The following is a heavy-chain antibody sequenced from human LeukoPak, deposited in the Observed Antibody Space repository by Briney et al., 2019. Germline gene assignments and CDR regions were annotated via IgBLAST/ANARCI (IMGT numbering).Heavy chain of an antibody. CDR1: GGSFSGYY. Sequence: SETLSLTCAVYGGSFSGYYWSWIRQPPGKGLEWIGEINHSGSTNYNPSLKSRVTISVDTSKNQFSLKLSSVTAADTAVYYCATLRYCSGGSCYPKYFHHWGQGTLVTVSS. J-gene: IGHJ1*01. CDR2: INHSGST. CDR3: ATLRYCSGGSCYPKYFHH. D-gene: IGHD2-15*01. V-gene: IGHV4-34*01.